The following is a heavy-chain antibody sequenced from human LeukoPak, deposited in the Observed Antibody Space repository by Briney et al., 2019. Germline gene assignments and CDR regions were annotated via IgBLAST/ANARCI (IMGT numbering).Heavy chain of an antibody. Sequence: PSETLSLTCTVSGGSISSSSYYWGWIRQPPGKGLEWNGSIYYSGRTYYNTSRKSRVTISVDTCKNQFSLKLSSVTAADTAVYFCARHLDSVSWGQGTLGTVSS. D-gene: IGHD3-3*01. V-gene: IGHV4-39*01. CDR3: ARHLDSVS. J-gene: IGHJ5*02. CDR2: IYYSGRT. CDR1: GGSISSSSYY.